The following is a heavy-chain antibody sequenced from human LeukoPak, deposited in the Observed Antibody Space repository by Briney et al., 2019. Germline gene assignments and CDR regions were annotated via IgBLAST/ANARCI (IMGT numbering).Heavy chain of an antibody. CDR3: AKEGEAGKDY. Sequence: PGRSLRPSCAASGFTFDDYAMHWVRQAPGKGLEWVAVISYDGSNKYYADSVKGRFTISRDNSKNTPYLQMNSLRAEDTAVYYCAKEGEAGKDYWGQGTLVTVSS. CDR1: GFTFDDYA. V-gene: IGHV3-30-3*01. J-gene: IGHJ4*02. D-gene: IGHD6-19*01. CDR2: ISYDGSNK.